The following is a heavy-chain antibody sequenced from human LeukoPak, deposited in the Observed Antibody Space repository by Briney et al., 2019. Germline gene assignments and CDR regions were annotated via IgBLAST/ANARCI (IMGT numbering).Heavy chain of an antibody. V-gene: IGHV1-2*06. CDR1: GYTFTAYH. CDR3: ARGTSGGFDI. D-gene: IGHD2-15*01. CDR2: IIPNSGAT. Sequence: ASVKVSCKPSGYTFTAYHMHWVRQAPGQGLEWMGRIIPNSGATNYAQNFQDRVTLTRDTSISTAYMELSRLRPVYTAVCFCARGTSGGFDIWGQGTMVTVSS. J-gene: IGHJ3*02.